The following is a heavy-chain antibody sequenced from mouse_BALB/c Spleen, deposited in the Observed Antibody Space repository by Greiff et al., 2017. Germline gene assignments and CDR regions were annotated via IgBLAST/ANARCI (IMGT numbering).Heavy chain of an antibody. CDR3: ARGHYYGSSSAWFAY. D-gene: IGHD1-1*01. CDR1: GYSFTGYF. J-gene: IGHJ3*01. CDR2: INPYNGDT. Sequence: EVQLQQSGPELVKPGASVKISCKASGYSFTGYFMNWVMQSHGKSLEWIGRINPYNGDTFYNQKFKGKATLTVDKSSSTAHMELRSLASEDSAVYYCARGHYYGSSSAWFAYWGQGTLVTVSA. V-gene: IGHV1-20*02.